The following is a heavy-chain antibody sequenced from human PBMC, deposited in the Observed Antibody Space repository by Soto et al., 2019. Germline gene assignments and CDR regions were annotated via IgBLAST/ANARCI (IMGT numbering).Heavy chain of an antibody. CDR3: AKDLHGGYGLYYFDY. Sequence: EVQLVESGGVVVQPGGSLRLSCAASGFTFDDYTMHWVRQAPGKGLEWVSLISWDGGSTYYADSVKGRFTISRDNSKNSLYLKMNSLRTEDTALYYCAKDLHGGYGLYYFDYWGQGTLVTVSS. CDR1: GFTFDDYT. J-gene: IGHJ4*02. V-gene: IGHV3-43*01. CDR2: ISWDGGST. D-gene: IGHD5-12*01.